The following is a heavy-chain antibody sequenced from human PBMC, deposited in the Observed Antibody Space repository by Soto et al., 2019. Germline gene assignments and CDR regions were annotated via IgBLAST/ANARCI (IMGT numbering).Heavy chain of an antibody. Sequence: RGSLRLSCAASGFTFDDYGMNWVRQTPGKGLEWVSGINWNGGSMGYADSVKGRFTISRDNAKNSLYLQMNSLRAEDAALYYCARDSSLDYWGQGTLVTVSS. CDR2: INWNGGSM. V-gene: IGHV3-20*04. CDR1: GFTFDDYG. CDR3: ARDSSLDY. J-gene: IGHJ4*02.